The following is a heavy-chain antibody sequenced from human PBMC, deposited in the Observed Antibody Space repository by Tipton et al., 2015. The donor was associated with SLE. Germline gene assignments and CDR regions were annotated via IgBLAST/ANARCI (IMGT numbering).Heavy chain of an antibody. D-gene: IGHD2-15*01. CDR2: LNYDGRSE. Sequence: GSLRLSCAASGFTFSIYWMHWVRQAPGKGLVWVSRLNYDGRSENYADSVKGRFTISRDNDQNTLYLEMSSLRAEDTAVYYCAREGGYCSGGGCYLGAFDIWGQGTMVSVSS. J-gene: IGHJ3*02. CDR3: AREGGYCSGGGCYLGAFDI. V-gene: IGHV3-74*01. CDR1: GFTFSIYW.